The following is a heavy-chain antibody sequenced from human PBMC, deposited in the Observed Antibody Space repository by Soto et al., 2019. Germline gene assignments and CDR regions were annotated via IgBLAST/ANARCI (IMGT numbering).Heavy chain of an antibody. CDR3: ARDPLAAAVENDAFDI. CDR2: ISSSSSYI. Sequence: GGSLRLSCAASGFTFSSYSMNWVRQAPGKGLEWVSSISSSSSYIYYADSVKGRFTISRDNAKNSLYLQMNSLRAEDTAVYYCARDPLAAAVENDAFDIWGQGTMVTVSS. CDR1: GFTFSSYS. V-gene: IGHV3-21*01. J-gene: IGHJ3*02. D-gene: IGHD6-13*01.